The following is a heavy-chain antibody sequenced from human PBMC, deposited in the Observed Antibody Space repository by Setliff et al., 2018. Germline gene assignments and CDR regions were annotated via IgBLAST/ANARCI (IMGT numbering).Heavy chain of an antibody. Sequence: PSETLSLTCTVSGGSISSSNYYWGWIRQPPGKGLEWIGNIYYGGSTYYNPSLKSRVTISVDTSKNQFSLKLSSVTAADTAVYYCARRATYYNFWSGYYDYWGQGTLVTVS. D-gene: IGHD3-3*01. V-gene: IGHV4-39*07. CDR3: ARRATYYNFWSGYYDY. CDR2: IYYGGST. CDR1: GGSISSSNYY. J-gene: IGHJ4*02.